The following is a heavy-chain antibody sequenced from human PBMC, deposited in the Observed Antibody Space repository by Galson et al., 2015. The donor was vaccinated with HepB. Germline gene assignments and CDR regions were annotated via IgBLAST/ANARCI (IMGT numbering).Heavy chain of an antibody. CDR1: GFTFSRYW. D-gene: IGHD1-26*01. CDR3: ARGELELSFGYYQYMDV. Sequence: SLRLSCAASGFTFSRYWMNWVRQAPGKGLEWVANIKEDGSEKYYVDSVKGRLTISRDNAKNSLYLQMNSLRAEDTAVYYCARGELELSFGYYQYMDVWGKGTTVTVSS. J-gene: IGHJ6*03. CDR2: IKEDGSEK. V-gene: IGHV3-7*01.